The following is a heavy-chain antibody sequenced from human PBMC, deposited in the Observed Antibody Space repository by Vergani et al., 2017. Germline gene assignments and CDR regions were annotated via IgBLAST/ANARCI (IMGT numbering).Heavy chain of an antibody. D-gene: IGHD3-9*01. CDR1: GFSFSSFG. CDR2: IRYDGSNK. CDR3: AKGGPIFPYEMDV. Sequence: QVQLVESGGGVVQPGGSLRLSCAASGFSFSSFGMHWVRQAPGKGLEWVTFIRYDGSNKYYADSVKGRFTISRDNSKNTVYLQMNSLRTGDTAVYYCAKGGPIFPYEMDVWGQGTTVTVSS. V-gene: IGHV3-30*02. J-gene: IGHJ6*02.